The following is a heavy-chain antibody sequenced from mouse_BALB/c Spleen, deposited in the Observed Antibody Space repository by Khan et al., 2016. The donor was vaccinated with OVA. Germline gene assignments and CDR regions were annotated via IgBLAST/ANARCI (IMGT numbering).Heavy chain of an antibody. CDR3: SRGGYYYGTPFDY. J-gene: IGHJ2*01. D-gene: IGHD1-1*01. V-gene: IGHV13-2*02. CDR2: ITVKSDNSGA. Sequence: VQLVETGGGLVRPGNSLKLSCVTSGFTFSYYRMHWLRQFPGKRLEWIAVITVKSDNSGANYAESVKGRFTISRDDSKSSVYLQINRLREEDTATYYCSRGGYYYGTPFDYWGQGTTLTVSS. CDR1: GFTFSYYR.